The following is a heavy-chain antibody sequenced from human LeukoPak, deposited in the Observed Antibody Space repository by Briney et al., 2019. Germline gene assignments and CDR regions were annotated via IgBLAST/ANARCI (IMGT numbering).Heavy chain of an antibody. D-gene: IGHD1-1*01. CDR1: GFTFDDYG. V-gene: IGHV3-43*02. Sequence: GGSLSLSCAASGFTFDDYGMHWVRQAPGKGLEWVSLISGDGGSTYYADSVKGRFTISRDNSKNSLYLQMNSLRTEDTALYYCAKSQRFSSTPTIDYWGEGTLVTVSS. CDR2: ISGDGGST. J-gene: IGHJ4*02. CDR3: AKSQRFSSTPTIDY.